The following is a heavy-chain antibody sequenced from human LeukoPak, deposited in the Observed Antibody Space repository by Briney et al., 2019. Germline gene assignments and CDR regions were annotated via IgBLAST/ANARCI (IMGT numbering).Heavy chain of an antibody. CDR3: ARVGDLDAFDI. D-gene: IGHD3-16*01. J-gene: IGHJ3*02. V-gene: IGHV4-38-2*01. CDR2: IYHSGST. CDR1: GYSISSGYY. Sequence: KSSETLSLTCAVSGYSISSGYYWGWIRQPPGKGLEWIGSIYHSGSTYYNPSPKSRVTISVDTSKNQFSLKLSSVTAADTAVYYCARVGDLDAFDIWGQGTMVTVSS.